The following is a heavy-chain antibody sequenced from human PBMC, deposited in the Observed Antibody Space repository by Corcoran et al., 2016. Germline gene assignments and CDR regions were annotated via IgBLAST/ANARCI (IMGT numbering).Heavy chain of an antibody. CDR2: ISSSSSTI. V-gene: IGHV3-48*02. Sequence: EVQLVESGGGLVQPGGSLRLSCAASGFTFSSYSMNWVRQAPGKGLEWVSYISSSSSTIYYADSVKGRFTISRDNAKNSLYLQMNSLRDEDTAGYYCANGNGGNARVNYFDYWGQGTLVTVSS. CDR3: ANGNGGNARVNYFDY. D-gene: IGHD2-15*01. J-gene: IGHJ4*02. CDR1: GFTFSSYS.